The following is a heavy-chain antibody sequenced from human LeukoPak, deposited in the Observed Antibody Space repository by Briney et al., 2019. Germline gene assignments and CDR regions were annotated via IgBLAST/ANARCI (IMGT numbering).Heavy chain of an antibody. V-gene: IGHV4-39*01. J-gene: IGHJ4*02. CDR1: GGSISSSSYY. D-gene: IGHD3-10*01. CDR2: IYYSGST. Sequence: SETLSLTCTVSGGSISSSSYYWGWIRQPPGKGLEWIGSIYYSGSTYYNPSLKSRVTISVDTSKNQFSLKLSSVTAADTAVYYCARHVAATMVRGVIEYFDYWGQGTLVTVSS. CDR3: ARHVAATMVRGVIEYFDY.